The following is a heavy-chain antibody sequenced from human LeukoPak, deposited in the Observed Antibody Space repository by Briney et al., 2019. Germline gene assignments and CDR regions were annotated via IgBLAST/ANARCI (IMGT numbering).Heavy chain of an antibody. CDR3: ARPQGGTMVRGANNWFDP. J-gene: IGHJ5*02. D-gene: IGHD3-10*01. V-gene: IGHV4-61*02. CDR1: GGSISSGSYY. CDR2: IYTSGST. Sequence: SETLSLTCTVSGGSISSGSYYWSWIRQPAGKGLEWIGRIYTSGSTNYNPSLKSRVTISVDTSKNQFSLKLSSVTAADTAVYYCARPQGGTMVRGANNWFDPWGQGTLVTVSS.